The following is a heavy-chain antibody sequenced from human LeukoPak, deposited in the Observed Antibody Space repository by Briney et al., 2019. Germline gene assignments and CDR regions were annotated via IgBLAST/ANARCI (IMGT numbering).Heavy chain of an antibody. CDR2: ISSTGSDM. CDR3: AKSFGSGWPYYFDY. Sequence: GGSLRLSCAASGFTFSNYGLNWVRQAPGKGLEWVSSISSTGSDMYYVDSVKGRFTISRDNSKNTLYLQMNSLRAEDTAVYYCAKSFGSGWPYYFDYWGQGTLVTVSS. J-gene: IGHJ4*02. CDR1: GFTFSNYG. D-gene: IGHD6-19*01. V-gene: IGHV3-21*04.